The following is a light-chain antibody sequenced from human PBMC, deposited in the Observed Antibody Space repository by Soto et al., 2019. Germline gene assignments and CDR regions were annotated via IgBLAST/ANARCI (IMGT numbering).Light chain of an antibody. Sequence: EIVMTQSPATLSVSPGERATLSCRASQSVSSNLAWYQQKPGQAPRLLIYAASTRATGIPARFSGSGSGTEFTLTISSLQSEDFAVYYCQQYNNWPPWTFGQGPKVEIK. CDR3: QQYNNWPPWT. CDR1: QSVSSN. J-gene: IGKJ1*01. CDR2: AAS. V-gene: IGKV3-15*01.